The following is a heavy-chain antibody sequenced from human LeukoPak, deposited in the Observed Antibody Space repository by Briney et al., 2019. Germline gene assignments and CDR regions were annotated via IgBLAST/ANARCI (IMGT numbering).Heavy chain of an antibody. CDR2: VKGDGRTT. V-gene: IGHV3-74*01. CDR1: GLTFSDFW. CDR3: ATGHSYGYDY. J-gene: IGHJ4*02. Sequence: GGSLRLTCAASGLTFSDFWMHWVRQPPGKGLVWVALVKGDGRTTIYADSVKGRFTISRDNAKNTLYLQMNSLRADDSGVYYCATGHSYGYDYWGQGVLVTVSS. D-gene: IGHD5-18*01.